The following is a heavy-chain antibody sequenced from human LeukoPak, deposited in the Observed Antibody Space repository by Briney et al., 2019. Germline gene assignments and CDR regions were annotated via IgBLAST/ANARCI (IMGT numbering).Heavy chain of an antibody. Sequence: ASVKVSCKASGYTFTSYYMHWVRQAPGQGPEWMGIINPSGGSTSYAQKFQGRVTMTRDMSTSTAYMELSSLRSEDTAVYYCASLAADSSGYQFPNWFDPWGQGTLVTVSS. CDR1: GYTFTSYY. V-gene: IGHV1-46*01. CDR2: INPSGGST. J-gene: IGHJ5*02. CDR3: ASLAADSSGYQFPNWFDP. D-gene: IGHD3-22*01.